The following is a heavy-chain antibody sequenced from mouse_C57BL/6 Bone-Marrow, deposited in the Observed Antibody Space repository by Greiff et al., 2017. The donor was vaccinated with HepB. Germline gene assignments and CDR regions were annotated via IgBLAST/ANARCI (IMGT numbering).Heavy chain of an antibody. CDR1: GYSFTGHF. D-gene: IGHD3-3*01. J-gene: IGHJ4*01. Sequence: VQLQQSGPELVKPGASVKISCKASGYSFTGHFMNWVKQSHGKSLEWIGRIKPYNGDTFYNQKFKGKATLKVDKSSSTAHMELLSLTSGDFAVYYCARGGRRALAMGYWGQRTSVTFSS. CDR2: IKPYNGDT. V-gene: IGHV1-37*01. CDR3: ARGGRRALAMGY.